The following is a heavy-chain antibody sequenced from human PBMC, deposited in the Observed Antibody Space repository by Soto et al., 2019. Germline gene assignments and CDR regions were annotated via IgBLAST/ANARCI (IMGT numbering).Heavy chain of an antibody. Sequence: PGGSLRLSCAASGFTFSSYGIHWVRQAPGKGLEWVGIIWYDGSNKYYADSVKGRFTISRDSSKNTVYLQMDSLRVEDTAVYCWARDNILEDYFFAYWGPGALVTVPS. J-gene: IGHJ4*02. CDR2: IWYDGSNK. CDR3: ARDNILEDYFFAY. CDR1: GFTFSSYG. D-gene: IGHD1-1*01. V-gene: IGHV3-33*01.